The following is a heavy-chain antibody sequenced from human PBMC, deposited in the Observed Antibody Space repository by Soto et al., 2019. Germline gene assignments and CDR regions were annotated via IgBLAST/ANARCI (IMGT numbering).Heavy chain of an antibody. CDR1: CGSFSGYY. D-gene: IGHD3-9*01. Sequence: ALTCAVYCGSFSGYYWSWIRQPPGKGLEWIGEINHSGSTNYNPSLKSRVTISVDTSKNQFSLKLSSVTAADTAVYYCARGLPYDILTGYYYYYGMDVWGQGTTVTVSS. CDR3: ARGLPYDILTGYYYYYGMDV. J-gene: IGHJ6*02. V-gene: IGHV4-34*01. CDR2: INHSGST.